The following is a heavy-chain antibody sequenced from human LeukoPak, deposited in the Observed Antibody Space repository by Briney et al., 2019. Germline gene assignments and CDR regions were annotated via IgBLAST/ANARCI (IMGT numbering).Heavy chain of an antibody. CDR2: MNIDGSER. D-gene: IGHD1-26*01. Sequence: GGSLRLSCAASGFSFSNYWMGWVRQAPGKRPEWVANMNIDGSERYYADSVNGRFTISRDNARNSVFLQMSGLRVEDTAVYYCARDPVEWELLLDYWGQGTLVTVSS. J-gene: IGHJ4*02. CDR3: ARDPVEWELLLDY. V-gene: IGHV3-7*01. CDR1: GFSFSNYW.